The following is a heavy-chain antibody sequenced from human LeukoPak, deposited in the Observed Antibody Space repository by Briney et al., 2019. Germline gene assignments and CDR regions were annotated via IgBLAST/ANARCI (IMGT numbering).Heavy chain of an antibody. Sequence: SETLSLTCTVSGGSISSGGYYWSWIRQHPEKGLEWIGYIYYSGSTYYNPSLKSRVIISVDTSKNQFSLKLSSVTAADTAVYYCASRYCSGGSCYSGLGYWGQGTLVTVSS. CDR3: ASRYCSGGSCYSGLGY. D-gene: IGHD2-15*01. CDR1: GGSISSGGYY. V-gene: IGHV4-31*03. J-gene: IGHJ4*02. CDR2: IYYSGST.